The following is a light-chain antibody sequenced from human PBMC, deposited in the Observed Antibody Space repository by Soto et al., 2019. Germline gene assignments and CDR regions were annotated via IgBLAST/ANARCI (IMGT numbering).Light chain of an antibody. CDR2: GTS. CDR3: QQYNNWPLT. Sequence: EIVMTQSPATLSVSPGDRATLSCRASQSVYSNLAWYQQKPGQAPRLLIYGTSTRATGIPARFSGSGSGTEFSLTISSLQSEDFAVYYCQQYNNWPLTFGGGTKVEIK. CDR1: QSVYSN. V-gene: IGKV3-15*01. J-gene: IGKJ4*01.